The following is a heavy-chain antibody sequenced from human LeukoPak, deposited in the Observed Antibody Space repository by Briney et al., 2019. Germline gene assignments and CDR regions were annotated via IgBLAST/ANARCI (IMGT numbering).Heavy chain of an antibody. CDR2: IYHSGST. CDR1: GYSISSGYY. Sequence: SETLSLTCTVSGYSISSGYYWGWIRQPPGKGLEWIGSIYHSGSTYYNPSLKSRVTISVDTSKNQFSLKLSSATAADTAVYYCARDVTGDGYNYCDYWGQGTLVTVSS. J-gene: IGHJ4*02. CDR3: ARDVTGDGYNYCDY. V-gene: IGHV4-38-2*02. D-gene: IGHD5-24*01.